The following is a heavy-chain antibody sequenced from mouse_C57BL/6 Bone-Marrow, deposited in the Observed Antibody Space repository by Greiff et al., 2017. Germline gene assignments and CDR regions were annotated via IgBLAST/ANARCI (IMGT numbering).Heavy chain of an antibody. CDR1: GFSLSTFGMG. CDR3: ARIAEGPEDFDY. V-gene: IGHV8-8*01. J-gene: IGHJ2*01. CDR2: IWWDDDK. Sequence: QVTLKESGPGILQPSQTLSLTCSFSGFSLSTFGMGVGWIRQPSGQGLECLAHIWWDDDKYYNPALKNRLTISKDTYKNQVFLNIANVDTAYTATYYFARIAEGPEDFDYWGQGTTLTVSS. D-gene: IGHD3-3*01.